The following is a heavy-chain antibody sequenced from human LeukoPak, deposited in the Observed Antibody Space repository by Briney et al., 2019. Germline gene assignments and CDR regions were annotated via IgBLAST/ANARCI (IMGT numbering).Heavy chain of an antibody. D-gene: IGHD2-21*02. V-gene: IGHV3-66*01. Sequence: GGSLRLSCAASGFTLSSYAMSWVRQAPGKGLEWVSVIYSGGSTYYADSVKGRFTISRDNSKNTLYLQMNSLRAEDTAVYYCARAQTIYCGGDCSRVGAFDIWGQGTMVTVSS. CDR3: ARAQTIYCGGDCSRVGAFDI. CDR1: GFTLSSYA. J-gene: IGHJ3*02. CDR2: IYSGGST.